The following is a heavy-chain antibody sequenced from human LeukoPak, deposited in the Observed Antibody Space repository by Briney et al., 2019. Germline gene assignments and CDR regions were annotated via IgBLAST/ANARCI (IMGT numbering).Heavy chain of an antibody. Sequence: PSETLSLTCAVYGGSFSGYYWSWIRQPPGKGLEWIGEINHSGSTNYNPSLKSRVTISVDTSKNQFSLKLSSVTAADTAVYYCARENSIRPYDSSGYRPPKDAFDIWGQGTMVTVSS. CDR1: GGSFSGYY. CDR2: INHSGST. V-gene: IGHV4-34*01. CDR3: ARENSIRPYDSSGYRPPKDAFDI. D-gene: IGHD3-22*01. J-gene: IGHJ3*02.